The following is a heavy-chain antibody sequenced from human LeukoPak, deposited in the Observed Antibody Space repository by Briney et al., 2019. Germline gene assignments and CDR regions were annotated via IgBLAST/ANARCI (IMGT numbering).Heavy chain of an antibody. CDR3: AKTQWLAPYNWFDH. CDR2: ISGSGGST. V-gene: IGHV3-23*01. Sequence: PGGSLRLSCAASGFTFSSYAMSWVRQAPGKGLEWVSAISGSGGSTYYADSVKGRLTISRDNSKNTLYLQMNSLRAEDTAVYYCAKTQWLAPYNWFDHWGQGTLVTVSS. D-gene: IGHD6-19*01. J-gene: IGHJ5*02. CDR1: GFTFSSYA.